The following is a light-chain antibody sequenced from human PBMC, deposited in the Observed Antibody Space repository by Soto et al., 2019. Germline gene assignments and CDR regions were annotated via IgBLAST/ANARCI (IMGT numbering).Light chain of an antibody. Sequence: QAVVTQEPSLTVSPEGQVTLTVPPRPGAVTSGYYPNGFQQKPGQAPRTLIYRTTNKHSWTPARFSGSLLGGKAALTLSGVQPEDEAEYYCLLYYGGALVFGGGTKLTVL. J-gene: IGLJ2*01. CDR2: RTT. CDR1: PGAVTSGYY. V-gene: IGLV7-43*01. CDR3: LLYYGGALV.